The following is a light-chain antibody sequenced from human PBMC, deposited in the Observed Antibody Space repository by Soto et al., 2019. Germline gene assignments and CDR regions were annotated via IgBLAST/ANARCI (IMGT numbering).Light chain of an antibody. V-gene: IGKV3-20*01. CDR2: AAS. J-gene: IGKJ1*01. Sequence: EIVLTQSPGTLSLSPGERATLSCRASQSVRNNYLAWYHQRPGQAPRLLIYAASSRATGIPDRFSGSGSGTDFTLTISRLEPEDFAVFYCQQYGSSPRTFGQGTKVEIK. CDR1: QSVRNNY. CDR3: QQYGSSPRT.